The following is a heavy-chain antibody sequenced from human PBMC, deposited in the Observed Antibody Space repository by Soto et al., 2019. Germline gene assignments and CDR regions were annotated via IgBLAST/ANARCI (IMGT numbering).Heavy chain of an antibody. J-gene: IGHJ4*02. Sequence: QRQLQESGSGLVKPSQTLSLTCAVSGGSISSGGYSWSWIRQPPGKGLEWIGYIYHSGSTYYNPSLKSRVSISVDRSKIQSSLKLSSVTAADTAVYYCASAFGSSGYRWGQGTLVTVSS. CDR3: ASAFGSSGYR. D-gene: IGHD3-22*01. CDR1: GGSISSGGYS. CDR2: IYHSGST. V-gene: IGHV4-30-2*01.